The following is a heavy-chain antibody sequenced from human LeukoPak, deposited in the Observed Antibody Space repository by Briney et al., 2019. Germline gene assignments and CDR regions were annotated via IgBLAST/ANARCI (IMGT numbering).Heavy chain of an antibody. D-gene: IGHD5-24*01. CDR1: GFTVSSNY. CDR2: IYSGSST. V-gene: IGHV3-53*04. Sequence: PGGSLRLSCAASGFTVSSNYMSWVRQAPGKGLEWVSVIYSGSSTYYADSVKGRFTISRHNFKNTLYLQMNSLRAEDTAVYYCARDRFGGEMATSSPPWNYGMDVWGQGTTVTVSS. CDR3: ARDRFGGEMATSSPPWNYGMDV. J-gene: IGHJ6*02.